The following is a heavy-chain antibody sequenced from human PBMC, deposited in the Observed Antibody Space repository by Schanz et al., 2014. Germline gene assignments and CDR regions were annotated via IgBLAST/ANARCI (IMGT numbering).Heavy chain of an antibody. Sequence: QVQLVQSGAEVKKPGASVKVSCKASGYTFISYGIKWVRQAPGQGLEWMGWISAYTNNTNYAQKVQGRVTMTTDTSTGTAYMELRNLRSDDTAVYYCARAKRFGDMDVWGQGTTVTVSS. CDR2: ISAYTNNT. CDR1: GYTFISYG. D-gene: IGHD3-10*01. V-gene: IGHV1-18*01. J-gene: IGHJ6*02. CDR3: ARAKRFGDMDV.